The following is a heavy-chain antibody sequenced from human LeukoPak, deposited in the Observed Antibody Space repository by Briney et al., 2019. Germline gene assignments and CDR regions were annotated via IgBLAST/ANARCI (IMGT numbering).Heavy chain of an antibody. CDR3: AKDRWTGSPGNFDY. CDR1: GFTFSSYV. J-gene: IGHJ4*02. Sequence: PGGSLSLSCAASGFTFSSYVMSWVRQAPGKGLEWVSGIIGSDGSTYYADSVKGRFTISRDNSKNTLYLQMNSLRVEDTAVYYCAKDRWTGSPGNFDYWGQGTLVTVSS. D-gene: IGHD3/OR15-3a*01. CDR2: IIGSDGST. V-gene: IGHV3-23*01.